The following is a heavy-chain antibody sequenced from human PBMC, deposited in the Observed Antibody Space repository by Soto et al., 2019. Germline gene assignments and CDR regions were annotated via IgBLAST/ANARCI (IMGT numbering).Heavy chain of an antibody. Sequence: QITLKESGPTLVKPTQTLTLTCTFSGFSLTTTGVGVGWIRQPPGKALEWLALIYWDDDKRYSPSLKSRLTITQDTAKTQVVLTMTDMDPVDTATYYCAHRRVPGPLLCGFDPWGQGTLVTVSS. CDR3: AHRRVPGPLLCGFDP. CDR1: GFSLTTTGVG. V-gene: IGHV2-5*02. J-gene: IGHJ5*02. CDR2: IYWDDDK. D-gene: IGHD2-21*01.